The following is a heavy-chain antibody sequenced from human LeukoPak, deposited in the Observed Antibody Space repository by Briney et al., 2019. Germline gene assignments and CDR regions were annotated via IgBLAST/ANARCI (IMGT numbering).Heavy chain of an antibody. CDR3: ARDPGSYYFDY. D-gene: IGHD1-26*01. Sequence: SVKVSCKASGGTFSSYAISWVRQAPGQGLEWMGRIIPILGIANYAQKFQGRVTITADKSTSTAYMELSSLRSEDTAVYYCARDPGSYYFDYWGQGTLVTVSS. CDR2: IIPILGIA. CDR1: GGTFSSYA. V-gene: IGHV1-69*04. J-gene: IGHJ4*02.